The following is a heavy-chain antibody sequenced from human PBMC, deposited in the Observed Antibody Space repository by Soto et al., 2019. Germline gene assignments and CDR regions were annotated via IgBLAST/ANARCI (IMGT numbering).Heavy chain of an antibody. Sequence: RGESLKISCKGSGYNFAGYWIAWVRQMPGKGLELMGIIYPSDADTRYRPSFQGQVTISADKSISSAYLQWSSLRASDTAMYYCARGGVSTRTFDYWGQGTPVTVSS. J-gene: IGHJ4*02. CDR2: IYPSDADT. CDR3: ARGGVSTRTFDY. V-gene: IGHV5-51*01. CDR1: GYNFAGYW. D-gene: IGHD3-3*01.